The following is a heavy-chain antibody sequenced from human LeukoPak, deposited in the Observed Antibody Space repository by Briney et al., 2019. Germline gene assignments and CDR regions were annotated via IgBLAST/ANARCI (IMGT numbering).Heavy chain of an antibody. CDR2: MNPNSGNT. CDR1: GYTFTSYD. V-gene: IGHV1-8*01. J-gene: IGHJ4*02. D-gene: IGHD3-10*01. CDR3: ARDEWREWFGELLTGGYFDC. Sequence: ASVKVSCKASGYTFTSYDINWVRQATGQGLEWMGWMNPNSGNTGYAQKFQGRVTMTRNTSISTAYMELSSLRSEDTAVYYCARDEWREWFGELLTGGYFDCWGQGTLVTVSS.